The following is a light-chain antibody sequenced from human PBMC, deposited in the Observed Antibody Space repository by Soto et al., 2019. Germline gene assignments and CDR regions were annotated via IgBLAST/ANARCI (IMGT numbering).Light chain of an antibody. J-gene: IGLJ1*01. CDR1: SSDVAGYNR. CDR2: EVT. CDR3: CSFRSGDTYV. V-gene: IGLV2-18*02. Sequence: QSALTQPPSVSGSPGQSVTISCTGTSSDVAGYNRVSWYQQPPGTVPRVMIYEVTKRPSGVPDRFSGSKSGNTASLTISGLQAEDEADYYCCSFRSGDTYVFGTGTKLTVL.